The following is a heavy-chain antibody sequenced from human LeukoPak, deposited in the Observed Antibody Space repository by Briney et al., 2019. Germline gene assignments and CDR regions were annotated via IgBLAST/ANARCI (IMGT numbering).Heavy chain of an antibody. D-gene: IGHD4-11*01. Sequence: GGSLRPSCAASGFSVSNNYMSWVRQAPGKGLEWVSVLYSGGSAYYADSVKGRFTISRDSSKNTLYLQMSSLRAEDTAVYFCARGGRDYSNYWFDPWGQGILVTVSS. CDR3: ARGGRDYSNYWFDP. CDR1: GFSVSNNY. V-gene: IGHV3-53*01. CDR2: LYSGGSA. J-gene: IGHJ5*02.